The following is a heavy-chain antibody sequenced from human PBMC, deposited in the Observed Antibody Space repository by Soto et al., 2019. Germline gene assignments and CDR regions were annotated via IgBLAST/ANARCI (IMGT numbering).Heavy chain of an antibody. CDR3: ARGIAVADQGFDY. CDR2: ISGGSKSI. D-gene: IGHD6-19*01. J-gene: IGHJ4*02. Sequence: EVQVVESGGGLVKPGGSVRLSCAASGFTFSSYSMNWVRQSPGKGLEWVSFISGGSKSIFYADSVKGRFTISRDNSRNLLYLQMNSLRAEDTAVYYCARGIAVADQGFDYWGQATLVTVSS. CDR1: GFTFSSYS. V-gene: IGHV3-21*01.